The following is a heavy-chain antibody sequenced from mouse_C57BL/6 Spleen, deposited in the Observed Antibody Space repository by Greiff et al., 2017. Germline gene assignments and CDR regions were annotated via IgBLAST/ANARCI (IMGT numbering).Heavy chain of an antibody. CDR1: GYTFTSYW. D-gene: IGHD1-1*01. CDR3: ARSEYYGSSSYWYFDV. Sequence: QVQLQQPGAELVMPGASVKLSCKASGYTFTSYWMHWVKQRPGQGLEWIGEIDPSDSYTNYNQKFKGKSTLTVDKSSSPAYMQLSSLTSEDSAVYYCARSEYYGSSSYWYFDVWGTGTTVTVSS. V-gene: IGHV1-69*01. CDR2: IDPSDSYT. J-gene: IGHJ1*03.